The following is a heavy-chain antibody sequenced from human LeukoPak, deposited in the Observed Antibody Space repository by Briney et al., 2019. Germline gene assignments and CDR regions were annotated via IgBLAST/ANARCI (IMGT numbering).Heavy chain of an antibody. Sequence: GASVKVSCKASGGTFSSYAISWVRPAPGQGLEWMGGILPIICTANYAQKLQGRATLTTDEPTHTAYMYLNNLRSEGPAVYYCSSSPLGQPAYCYEYWGQGTLVTVSS. V-gene: IGHV1-69*05. CDR3: SSSPLGQPAYCYEY. CDR1: GGTFSSYA. J-gene: IGHJ4*02. CDR2: ILPIICTA. D-gene: IGHD7-27*01.